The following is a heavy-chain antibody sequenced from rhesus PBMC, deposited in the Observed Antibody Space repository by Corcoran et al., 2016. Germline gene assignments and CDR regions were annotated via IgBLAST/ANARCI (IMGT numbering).Heavy chain of an antibody. V-gene: IGHV3-116*02. CDR1: GFTFSDYY. D-gene: IGHD6S26*01. J-gene: IGHJ4*01. CDR3: ARALGGWSLDY. Sequence: EVRLVESGGGLVQPGGSLRLSCAASGFTFSDYYMSWVRQAPGKWSEWVGLFKNKAIGGKAEDATSRKGGFTISRDDSKSIASLQMNSLKTEDTAVYYCARALGGWSLDYWGQGVLVTVSS. CDR2: FKNKAIGGKA.